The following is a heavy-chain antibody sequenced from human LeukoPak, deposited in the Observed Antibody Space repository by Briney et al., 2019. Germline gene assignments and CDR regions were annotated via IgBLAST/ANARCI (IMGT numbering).Heavy chain of an antibody. J-gene: IGHJ4*02. D-gene: IGHD6-13*01. CDR1: GGSFSGYY. V-gene: IGHV4-34*01. CDR2: INHSGST. Sequence: SETLSLTCAVYGGSFSGYYWSWIRQHPGKGLEWIGEINHSGSTNYNPSLKSRVTISVDTSKNQFSLKLSSVTAADTAVYYCARDRSSSGIDYWGQGTLVTVSS. CDR3: ARDRSSSGIDY.